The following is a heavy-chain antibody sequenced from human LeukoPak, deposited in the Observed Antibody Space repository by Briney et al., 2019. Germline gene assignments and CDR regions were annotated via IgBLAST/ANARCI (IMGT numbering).Heavy chain of an antibody. D-gene: IGHD3-22*01. CDR3: ARGSAHYYDSSGYYPLDY. J-gene: IGHJ4*02. CDR2: INPNSGGT. CDR1: GYTFTGYY. Sequence: ASVKVSCKASGYTFTGYYMHWVRQAPGQGLEWMGWINPNSGGTNYAQKFQGRVTMTRDTSISTAYMELSRLRSDDTAVYYCARGSAHYYDSSGYYPLDYWGQGTLVTVPS. V-gene: IGHV1-2*02.